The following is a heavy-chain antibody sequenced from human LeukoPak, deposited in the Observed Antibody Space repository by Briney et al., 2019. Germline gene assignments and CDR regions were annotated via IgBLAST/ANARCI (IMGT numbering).Heavy chain of an antibody. J-gene: IGHJ4*02. CDR3: ARHRHGTRYSGYGPFDY. Sequence: PSETLSLTCTVSGGSISSSSYYWGWIRQPPGKGLEWIGSIYYSGSTYYNPSLKSRVTISVDTSKNQFSLKLSSVTAADTAVYYCARHRHGTRYSGYGPFDYWGQGTLVTVSS. CDR1: GGSISSSSYY. V-gene: IGHV4-39*01. CDR2: IYYSGST. D-gene: IGHD5-12*01.